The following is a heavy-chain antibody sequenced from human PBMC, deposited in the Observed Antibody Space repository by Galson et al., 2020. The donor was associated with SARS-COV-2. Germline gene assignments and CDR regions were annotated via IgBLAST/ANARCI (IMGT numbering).Heavy chain of an antibody. V-gene: IGHV3-11*01. CDR1: GFTFSDSN. D-gene: IGHD3-16*01. CDR2: MSRSGNSI. Sequence: GGSLRLSCVASGFTFSDSNMSWIRQTPGKGLEWVSYMSRSGNSIYYADSVKGRFTISGDNAKNSLYLQMNSLRAEDTAVYYCARHHPVTFGGINFDYWGQGTLVTVSS. CDR3: ARHHPVTFGGINFDY. J-gene: IGHJ4*02.